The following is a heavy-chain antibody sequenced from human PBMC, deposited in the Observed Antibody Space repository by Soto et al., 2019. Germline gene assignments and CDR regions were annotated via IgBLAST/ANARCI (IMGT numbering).Heavy chain of an antibody. CDR1: GFTFSSYG. V-gene: IGHV3-23*01. D-gene: IGHD6-13*01. CDR3: AKEGGYSSSRGYIDY. CDR2: ISGSGGST. J-gene: IGHJ4*02. Sequence: EVQLLESGGGLVQPGGPLRLSCAASGFTFSSYGMSWVRQAPGKGLEWVSGISGSGGSTYYADSVKGRFTISRDNPKNTLYLQMNSLRAEDTAVYYCAKEGGYSSSRGYIDYWGQGTLVTVSS.